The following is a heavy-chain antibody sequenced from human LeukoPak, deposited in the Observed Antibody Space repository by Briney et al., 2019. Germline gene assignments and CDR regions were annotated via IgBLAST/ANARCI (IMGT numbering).Heavy chain of an antibody. D-gene: IGHD4-17*01. J-gene: IGHJ5*02. CDR1: GYIFTSYG. Sequence: ASVKVSCKASGYIFTSYGISWVRQAPGQGLEWMGWISAYNVNTNYAQKLQGRVTMTTDTSTSTAYMELRSLRSDVTAVYYCARVNFNGDSKWFDPWGQGTLVTVSS. V-gene: IGHV1-18*01. CDR2: ISAYNVNT. CDR3: ARVNFNGDSKWFDP.